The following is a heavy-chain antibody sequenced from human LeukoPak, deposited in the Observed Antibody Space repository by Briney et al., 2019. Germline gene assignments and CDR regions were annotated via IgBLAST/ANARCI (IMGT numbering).Heavy chain of an antibody. V-gene: IGHV3-53*01. CDR3: AREGQQLGFDY. CDR2: IYSGGST. CDR1: GFTVSSNY. D-gene: IGHD6-13*01. Sequence: GGSLRLSCAASGFTVSSNYKSWVRQAPGKGLEWVSVIYSGGSTYYADSVKGRFTISRDDSKNTLYLQMNSLRAEDTAVYYCAREGQQLGFDYWGQGTLVTVSS. J-gene: IGHJ4*02.